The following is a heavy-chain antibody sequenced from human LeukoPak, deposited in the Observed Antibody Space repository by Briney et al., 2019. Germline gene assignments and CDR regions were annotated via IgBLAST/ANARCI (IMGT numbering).Heavy chain of an antibody. Sequence: PGGSLRPSCEASGFTFSSIAMSWVGQVPGKGLEWVSAISGSGGSTYYADSVKGRFTISRDNSKNTLYLQMNSLRAEDTAVYYCAKGVLGTPVDWGQGTLVTVSS. D-gene: IGHD6-13*01. CDR3: AKGVLGTPVD. V-gene: IGHV3-23*01. CDR2: ISGSGGST. J-gene: IGHJ4*02. CDR1: GFTFSSIA.